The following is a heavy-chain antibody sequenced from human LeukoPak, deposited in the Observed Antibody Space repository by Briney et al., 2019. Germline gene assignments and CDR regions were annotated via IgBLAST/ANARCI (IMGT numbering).Heavy chain of an antibody. J-gene: IGHJ4*02. CDR3: ARYSAYGFDY. CDR1: GFTFSSYS. V-gene: IGHV3-21*01. Sequence: GGSLRLSCAASGFTFSSYSINWVRQAPGKGLEWVSSISSSSSHIYYGDSVKGRFTISRDNAKNSLYLQMNSLRAEDTAVYYCARYSAYGFDYWDQGTPVTVSS. CDR2: ISSSSSHI. D-gene: IGHD5-12*01.